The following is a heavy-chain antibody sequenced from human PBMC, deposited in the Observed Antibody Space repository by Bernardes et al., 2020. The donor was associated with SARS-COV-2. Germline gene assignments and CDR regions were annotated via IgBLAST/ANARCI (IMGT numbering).Heavy chain of an antibody. Sequence: GGSLRLSCAASGFSFSGYVMSWVRQAPGKGLEWVAVISYDGSNKYYADSVKGRFTISRDNSKNTLYLQMNSLRAEDTAVYYCARDGTDFADAFDIWGQGTMVTVSS. V-gene: IGHV3-30-3*01. J-gene: IGHJ3*02. CDR1: GFSFSGYV. D-gene: IGHD3-3*01. CDR2: ISYDGSNK. CDR3: ARDGTDFADAFDI.